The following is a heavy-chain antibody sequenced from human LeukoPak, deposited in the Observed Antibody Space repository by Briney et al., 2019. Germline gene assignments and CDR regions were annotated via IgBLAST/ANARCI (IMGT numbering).Heavy chain of an antibody. J-gene: IGHJ1*01. D-gene: IGHD6-13*01. CDR3: ARGPRNSSSYQYFQH. Sequence: GGSLRLSCAASGFTFSNAWMSWVRQAPGKGLEWVSSISSSSGYIYYADSVKGRFTISRDNAKNSLYLQMSSLKDEDTAIYYCARGPRNSSSYQYFQHWGQGTLVTVSS. CDR2: ISSSSGYI. V-gene: IGHV3-21*01. CDR1: GFTFSNAW.